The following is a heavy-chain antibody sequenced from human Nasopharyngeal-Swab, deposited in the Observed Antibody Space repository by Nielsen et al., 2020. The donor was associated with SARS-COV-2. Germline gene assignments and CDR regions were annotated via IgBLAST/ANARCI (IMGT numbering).Heavy chain of an antibody. V-gene: IGHV3-7*03. CDR3: ARAIAAAGSY. Sequence: WIRQPPGKGLEWVANIKQDGGEKYYVDSVKGRFTISRDNAKNSLYLQMNSLRAEGTAVYYCARAIAAAGSYWGRGTLVTVSS. CDR2: IKQDGGEK. D-gene: IGHD6-13*01. J-gene: IGHJ4*02.